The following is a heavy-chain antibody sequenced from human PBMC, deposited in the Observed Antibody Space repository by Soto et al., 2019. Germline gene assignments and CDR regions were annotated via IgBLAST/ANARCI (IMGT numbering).Heavy chain of an antibody. Sequence: GASVKVSCKASGYTFTSYDINWVRQATGQGLEWMGWMNPNSGNTGYAQKFQGRDNSKNTLYLQMNSLRAEDTDVYYCAPMTHNWFDPWGQGTLVNVSS. CDR2: MNPNSGNT. V-gene: IGHV1-8*01. CDR3: APMTHNWFDP. J-gene: IGHJ5*02. CDR1: GYTFTSYD. D-gene: IGHD3-22*01.